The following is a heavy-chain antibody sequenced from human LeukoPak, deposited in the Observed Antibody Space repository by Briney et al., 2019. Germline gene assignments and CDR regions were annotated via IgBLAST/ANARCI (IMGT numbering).Heavy chain of an antibody. D-gene: IGHD6-6*01. J-gene: IGHJ4*02. Sequence: PGGSLRLSCAASGFTFSSYSMNWVRQAPGKGLEWVSSISSSSSYIYYADSVKGRFTIYRDNAKNSLYLQMNSLRAEDTAVYYCARSKGSSFRSPFDYWGQGTLVTASS. CDR1: GFTFSSYS. CDR3: ARSKGSSFRSPFDY. CDR2: ISSSSSYI. V-gene: IGHV3-21*01.